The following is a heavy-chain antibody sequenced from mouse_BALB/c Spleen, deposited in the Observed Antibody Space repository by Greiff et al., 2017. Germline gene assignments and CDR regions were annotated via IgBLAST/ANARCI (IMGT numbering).Heavy chain of an antibody. Sequence: DVMLVESGGGLVQPGGSRKLSCAASGFTFSSFGMHWVRQAPEKGLEWVAYISSGSSTIYYADTVKGRFTISRDNPKNTLFLQMTSLRSEDTAMYYCAAGTHWYFDVWGAGTTVTVSS. V-gene: IGHV5-17*02. CDR1: GFTFSSFG. CDR2: ISSGSSTI. D-gene: IGHD4-1*01. J-gene: IGHJ1*01. CDR3: AAGTHWYFDV.